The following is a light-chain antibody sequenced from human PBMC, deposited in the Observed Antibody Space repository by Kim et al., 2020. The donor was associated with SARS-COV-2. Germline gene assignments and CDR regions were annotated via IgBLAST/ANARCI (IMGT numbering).Light chain of an antibody. J-gene: IGLJ2*01. V-gene: IGLV3-1*01. CDR2: QDT. Sequence: SVSPGQTASITCSGDKLGDRYTSWYQQRPGQSPLLVIFQDTQRPSGIPARFSGSNSGNTATLTISGTQAMDEADYYCQAWDTSTVVFGGGTQLTVL. CDR1: KLGDRY. CDR3: QAWDTSTVV.